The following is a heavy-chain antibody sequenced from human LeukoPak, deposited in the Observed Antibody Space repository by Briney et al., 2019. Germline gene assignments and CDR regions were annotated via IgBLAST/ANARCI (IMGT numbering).Heavy chain of an antibody. V-gene: IGHV4-31*03. J-gene: IGHJ5*02. CDR3: ARGGFGGYDLTFWFDP. D-gene: IGHD5-12*01. CDR1: GGSISSGGYY. Sequence: SETLSLTCTVSGGSISSGGYYWSWIRQHPGKGLVWSGYIYYSWSTYYNPSLNSRVTISVDTSKNQFSLKLSSVTAADTAVYYCARGGFGGYDLTFWFDPWGQGTLVTVSS. CDR2: IYYSWST.